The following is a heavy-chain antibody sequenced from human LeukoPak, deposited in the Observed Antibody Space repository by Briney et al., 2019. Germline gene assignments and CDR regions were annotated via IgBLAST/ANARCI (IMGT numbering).Heavy chain of an antibody. CDR2: INPSGGGT. J-gene: IGHJ4*02. CDR1: GYTFTSYY. CDR3: ARDSMVRGVIDLYY. D-gene: IGHD3-10*01. V-gene: IGHV1-2*02. Sequence: ASVKVSCKASGYTFTSYYMHWVRQAPGQGLEWMGIINPSGGGTNYAQKFQGRVTMTRDTSIGTAYMELSRLRSVDTAVYYCARDSMVRGVIDLYYWGQGTLVTVSS.